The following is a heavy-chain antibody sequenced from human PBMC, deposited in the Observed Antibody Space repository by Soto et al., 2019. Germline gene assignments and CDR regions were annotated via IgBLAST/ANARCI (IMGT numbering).Heavy chain of an antibody. J-gene: IGHJ6*02. CDR1: GDSVSSNCGA. CDR2: TYYRSKWYN. D-gene: IGHD6-6*01. Sequence: PSQTLSLTCTISGDSVSSNCGAWNWIRQSPSRGLEWLGRTYYRSKWYNDFAVSVKSRITINPDTSKNQFSLQLNSVTPEDTAVYYCVRQYRDSQYYSGLDVWGQGTTVTVS. CDR3: VRQYRDSQYYSGLDV. V-gene: IGHV6-1*01.